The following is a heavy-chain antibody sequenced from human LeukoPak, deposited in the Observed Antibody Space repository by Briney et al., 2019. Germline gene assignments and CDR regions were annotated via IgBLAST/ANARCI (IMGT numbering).Heavy chain of an antibody. CDR1: GYTLTSYY. CDR3: ARDPYGSGSYYTYYYYYYMDV. V-gene: IGHV1-46*01. J-gene: IGHJ6*03. Sequence: ASVKVSCKASGYTLTSYYMHWVRQAPGQGLEWMGIINPSGGSTSYAQKHQGRVTMTRDTPTSTVYMELSSLRSEDTAVYYCARDPYGSGSYYTYYYYYYMDVWGKGTTVTVSS. D-gene: IGHD3-10*01. CDR2: INPSGGST.